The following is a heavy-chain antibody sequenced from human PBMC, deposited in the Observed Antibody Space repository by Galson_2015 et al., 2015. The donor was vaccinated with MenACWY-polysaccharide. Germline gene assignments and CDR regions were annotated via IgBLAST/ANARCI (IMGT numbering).Heavy chain of an antibody. D-gene: IGHD1-26*01. Sequence: SLRLSCAASGFTFSSYAMHWVRQAPGKGLEWVAVISYDGSNKYYADSVKGRFTISRDNSKNTLYLQMNSLRAEDTAVYYCARDGSGSYYGGWYFDLWGRGTLVTVSS. CDR1: GFTFSSYA. CDR2: ISYDGSNK. CDR3: ARDGSGSYYGGWYFDL. V-gene: IGHV3-30-3*01. J-gene: IGHJ2*01.